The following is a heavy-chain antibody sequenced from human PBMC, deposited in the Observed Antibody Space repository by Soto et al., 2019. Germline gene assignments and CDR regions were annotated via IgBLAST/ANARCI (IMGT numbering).Heavy chain of an antibody. CDR1: GDAISSGSYY. J-gene: IGHJ4*02. Sequence: QVQLQESGPGLVKPAETLSLTCTVSGDAISSGSYYWIWIRQPPGKGLEWIGFIYYTGSANYNASLRSRVTISVDTSKNQISLRLNSVTAADTAKYFCASLDSSGQLEYWGQGSLVIVST. V-gene: IGHV4-61*01. CDR2: IYYTGSA. CDR3: ASLDSSGQLEY. D-gene: IGHD3-22*01.